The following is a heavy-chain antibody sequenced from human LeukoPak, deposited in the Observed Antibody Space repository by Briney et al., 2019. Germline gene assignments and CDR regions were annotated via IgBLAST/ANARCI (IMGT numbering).Heavy chain of an antibody. Sequence: SETLSLTCTVSGGSISSYYWSWIRQPPGKGLERIGYIYYSGSTNYKSSLKSRVTISVDTSKNQFSLKLSSVTAADTAVYYCARTTEGGYSNGYFYYYYMDVWGKGTTVTISS. CDR2: IYYSGST. J-gene: IGHJ6*03. D-gene: IGHD4-11*01. V-gene: IGHV4-59*01. CDR3: ARTTEGGYSNGYFYYYYMDV. CDR1: GGSISSYY.